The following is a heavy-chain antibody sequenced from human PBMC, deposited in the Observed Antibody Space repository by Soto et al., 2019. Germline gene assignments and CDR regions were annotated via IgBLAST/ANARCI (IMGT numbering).Heavy chain of an antibody. CDR2: ISGSGGTT. CDR1: GFTFSSYA. J-gene: IGHJ6*02. D-gene: IGHD6-6*01. V-gene: IGHV3-23*01. CDR3: AKPRYSSSAYYCYGVDV. Sequence: EVQLLESGGGLVQPGGSLRLSCAASGFTFSSYAMTWVRQAPGKGLEWVSAISGSGGTTYHADSVKGRFTISRDNSKNTLYLQMNRLRAEDAAVYYCAKPRYSSSAYYCYGVDVWGQGTTVTVSS.